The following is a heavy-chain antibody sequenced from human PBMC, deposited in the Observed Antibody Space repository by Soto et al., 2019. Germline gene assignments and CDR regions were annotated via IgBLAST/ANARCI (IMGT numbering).Heavy chain of an antibody. D-gene: IGHD1-26*01. CDR1: GGSISSGDYY. J-gene: IGHJ4*02. CDR3: ARYNSGSYYLVNYFDY. Sequence: QVQLQESGPGLVKPSQTLSLTCTVSGGSISSGDYYWSWIRQPPGKGLEWIGYIYYSGSTYYNPSLQSRVTISVDTSKKQFSLKLSSVTVADTAVYYCARYNSGSYYLVNYFDYWGQGTLVTVSS. V-gene: IGHV4-30-4*01. CDR2: IYYSGST.